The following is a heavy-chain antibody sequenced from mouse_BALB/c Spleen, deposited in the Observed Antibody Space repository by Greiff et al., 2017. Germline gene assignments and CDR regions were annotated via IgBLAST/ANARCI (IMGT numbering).Heavy chain of an antibody. D-gene: IGHD1-1*01. Sequence: VQLQQPGAELVKPGASVKLSCKASGYTFTSYWMHWVKQRPGQGLEWIGEINPSNGRTNYNEKFKSKATLTVDKSSSTAYMQLSSLTSEDSAVYYCTRGDYGGFAYWGQGTLVTVSA. CDR1: GYTFTSYW. CDR3: TRGDYGGFAY. J-gene: IGHJ3*01. CDR2: INPSNGRT. V-gene: IGHV1S81*02.